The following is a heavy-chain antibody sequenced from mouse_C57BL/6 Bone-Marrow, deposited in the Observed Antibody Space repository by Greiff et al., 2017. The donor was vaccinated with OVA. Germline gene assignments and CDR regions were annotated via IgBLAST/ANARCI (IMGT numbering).Heavy chain of an antibody. J-gene: IGHJ3*01. Sequence: QVQLQQSGAELARPGASVTLSCKASGYTFTSYGISWVKQRTGQGLEWIGEIYPRSGNTYYNEKFKGKAILTADKSSSTAYMELRSLTSEDSAVYFCARVDYDYDAWFAYGGQGNLVTVTA. V-gene: IGHV1-81*01. D-gene: IGHD2-4*01. CDR3: ARVDYDYDAWFAY. CDR2: IYPRSGNT. CDR1: GYTFTSYG.